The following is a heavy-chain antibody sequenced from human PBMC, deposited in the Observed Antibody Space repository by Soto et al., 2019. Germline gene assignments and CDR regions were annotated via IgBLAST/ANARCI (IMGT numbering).Heavy chain of an antibody. D-gene: IGHD1-20*01. CDR2: IYYSGST. Sequence: SETLSLTCTVSGGSISSSSYYWGWIRQPPGKGLEWIGSIYYSGSTYYNPSLKSRVTISVDTSKNQFSLKLSSVTAADTAVYYCASWYNWNYLYGMDVWGQGTTVTVSS. J-gene: IGHJ6*02. CDR1: GGSISSSSYY. CDR3: ASWYNWNYLYGMDV. V-gene: IGHV4-39*01.